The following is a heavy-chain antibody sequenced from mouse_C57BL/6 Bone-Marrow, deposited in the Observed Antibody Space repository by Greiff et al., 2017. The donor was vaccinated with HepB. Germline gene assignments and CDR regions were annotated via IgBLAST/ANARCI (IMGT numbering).Heavy chain of an antibody. CDR3: ARLDDYGGS. Sequence: QVQLQQPGAELVKPGASVKLSCKASGYTFTSYWLHWVKQRPGRGLGGMGRIDPKSGGTKYNEKFKSKATLTVDKPSSTAYMQLSSLTSEDSAVYYCARLDDYGGSWGQGTLVTVSA. CDR1: GYTFTSYW. D-gene: IGHD2-4*01. J-gene: IGHJ3*01. V-gene: IGHV1-72*01. CDR2: IDPKSGGT.